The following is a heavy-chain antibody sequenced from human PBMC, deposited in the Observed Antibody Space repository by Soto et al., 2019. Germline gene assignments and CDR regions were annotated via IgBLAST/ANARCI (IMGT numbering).Heavy chain of an antibody. CDR3: ARASEDYGSGSYRRPYNWFDP. J-gene: IGHJ5*02. CDR1: GGTFSSYA. CDR2: IIPIFGTA. Sequence: ASVKVSCKASGGTFSSYAISWVRQAPGQGLEWMGGIIPIFGTANYAQKFQGRVTITADESTSTAYMELSSLRSEDTAVYYCARASEDYGSGSYRRPYNWFDPWGQGTLVTVSS. V-gene: IGHV1-69*13. D-gene: IGHD3-10*01.